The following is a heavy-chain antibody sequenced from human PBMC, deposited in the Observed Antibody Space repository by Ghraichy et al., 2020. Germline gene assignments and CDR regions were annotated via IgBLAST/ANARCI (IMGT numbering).Heavy chain of an antibody. V-gene: IGHV3-73*01. Sequence: GGSLRLSCAASGFTFSDYAIHWVRQTSGKGLEWVGRIRSKANGYATALAASVRGRFTLSRDDSANTAYLRMNSLKTEDTAVYFCARVSHYNLKVWDVWGQGTTVTVSS. J-gene: IGHJ6*02. D-gene: IGHD3-3*01. CDR2: IRSKANGYAT. CDR3: ARVSHYNLKVWDV. CDR1: GFTFSDYA.